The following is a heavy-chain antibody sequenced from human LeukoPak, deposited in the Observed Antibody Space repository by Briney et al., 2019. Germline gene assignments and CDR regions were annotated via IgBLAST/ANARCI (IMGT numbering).Heavy chain of an antibody. J-gene: IGHJ4*03. CDR3: AREGVGPYYFYF. D-gene: IGHD3-10*01. Sequence: GGSLRLSCAASGFTFSSYGMHWVRQAPGKGLEWVSGINWNGGSTGYADSVKGRFTISRDNAKNSLYLQMNSLRAEDTALYYWAREGVGPYYFYFWGQGTLVNVSP. CDR1: GFTFSSYG. CDR2: INWNGGST. V-gene: IGHV3-20*04.